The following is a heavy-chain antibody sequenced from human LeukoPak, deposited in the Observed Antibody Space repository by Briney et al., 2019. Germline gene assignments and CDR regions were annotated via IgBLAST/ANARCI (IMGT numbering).Heavy chain of an antibody. J-gene: IGHJ3*02. D-gene: IGHD2-15*01. CDR3: ARDRAYCSGGSCYPDAFDI. V-gene: IGHV3-21*01. CDR2: ISSSSSYI. CDR1: GFTFSSYS. Sequence: GGSLRLSCAASGFTFSSYSMNWVRQAPGKGLEWVSSISSSSSYIYYADSVKGRFTISRDNAKNSLYLQMNSLRAEDTAVYCCARDRAYCSGGSCYPDAFDIWGQGTMVTVSS.